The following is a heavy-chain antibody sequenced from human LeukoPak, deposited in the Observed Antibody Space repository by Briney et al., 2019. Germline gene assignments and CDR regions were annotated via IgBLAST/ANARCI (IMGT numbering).Heavy chain of an antibody. J-gene: IGHJ4*02. CDR3: ARAPYDYVWGSYRYTGWVDY. V-gene: IGHV4-38-2*02. Sequence: SETLSLTCTVSGYSISSGYFWGWMRPPPGKGLEWIGSIYHSVTTHYNPSLKSRVTISLDTSKNQFSLKLSSVTAADTAVYYCARAPYDYVWGSYRYTGWVDYWGQGTLVTVSS. CDR2: IYHSVTT. D-gene: IGHD3-16*02. CDR1: GYSISSGYF.